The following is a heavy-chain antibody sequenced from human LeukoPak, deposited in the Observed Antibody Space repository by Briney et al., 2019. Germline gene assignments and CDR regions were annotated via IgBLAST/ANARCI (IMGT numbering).Heavy chain of an antibody. Sequence: ASVKVSCKASGYTFTGYFLHWVRQRPGQGLEWMGWINPNSGGTTFAQKFQGRVTMTRDTSISTAYMELSRLRSDDTAVYYCARVFNYYDTSGYYTWGQGTLVTVSS. V-gene: IGHV1-2*02. CDR3: ARVFNYYDTSGYYT. CDR1: GYTFTGYF. J-gene: IGHJ5*02. CDR2: INPNSGGT. D-gene: IGHD3-22*01.